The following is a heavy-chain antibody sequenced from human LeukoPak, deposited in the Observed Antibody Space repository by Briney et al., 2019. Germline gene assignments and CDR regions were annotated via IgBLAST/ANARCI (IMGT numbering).Heavy chain of an antibody. Sequence: GGSLRLSCVVSGFTVSSNFMTWVRQAPGKGLEWVSVIYSGGSTYYADSVKGRFTISRDSSKNTLYLQMNSLRAEDTAVYYCAKGITGHPWGQGTLVTVSS. J-gene: IGHJ5*02. CDR1: GFTVSSNF. V-gene: IGHV3-66*01. D-gene: IGHD3-16*01. CDR2: IYSGGST. CDR3: AKGITGHP.